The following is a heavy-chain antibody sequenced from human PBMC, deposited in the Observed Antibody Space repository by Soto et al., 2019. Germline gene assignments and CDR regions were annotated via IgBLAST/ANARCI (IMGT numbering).Heavy chain of an antibody. D-gene: IGHD3-22*01. CDR2: INHSGRV. J-gene: IGHJ5*01. V-gene: IGHV4-34*01. Sequence: SETLSLTCAVYGGSFSGHSWTWIRQSPGKGLEWIGDINHSGRVNYSPSLKSRVTISLDTSKNQFSLTLSAVTAADTAMYYCSTRAPDTKGYYRFDPWGQGTLVTVSS. CDR3: STRAPDTKGYYRFDP. CDR1: GGSFSGHS.